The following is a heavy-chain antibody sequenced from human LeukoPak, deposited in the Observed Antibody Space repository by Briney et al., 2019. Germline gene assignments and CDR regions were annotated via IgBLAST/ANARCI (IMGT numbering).Heavy chain of an antibody. Sequence: SETLSLTCAIYGGSFSGYYWSWIRQPPGKGLEWIGEINHSGSTNYNPSLKSRVTIPVDRSKNQFSLKLSSVTAADTAVYYCARAVSVGVPAAILDYWGQGTVVSVSS. D-gene: IGHD2-2*02. CDR1: GGSFSGYY. J-gene: IGHJ4*02. CDR2: INHSGST. CDR3: ARAVSVGVPAAILDY. V-gene: IGHV4-34*01.